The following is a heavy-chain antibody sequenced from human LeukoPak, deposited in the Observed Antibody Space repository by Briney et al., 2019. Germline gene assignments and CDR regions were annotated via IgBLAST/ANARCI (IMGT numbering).Heavy chain of an antibody. J-gene: IGHJ4*02. Sequence: GESLKISFKGSGYRFTSYWIAWVRPMPGKGLEWVVFIYPGDSDTRYSPSFQGQVTISADKSISTAYLQWSSLKTSDTAMYYCARQKGSMVITPFDYWGLGTLVTVSS. CDR1: GYRFTSYW. V-gene: IGHV5-51*01. CDR3: ARQKGSMVITPFDY. CDR2: IYPGDSDT. D-gene: IGHD4/OR15-4a*01.